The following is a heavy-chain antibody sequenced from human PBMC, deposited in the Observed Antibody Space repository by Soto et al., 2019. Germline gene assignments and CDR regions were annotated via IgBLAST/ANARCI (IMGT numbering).Heavy chain of an antibody. V-gene: IGHV4-30-4*01. D-gene: IGHD2-21*02. CDR2: IYYSGST. CDR3: AREVMAYCGGDCYNTNYYYYYGMDV. Sequence: SETRSLTWTVSGGSISSGGYYWIGIRQPPGKGLEWIGYIYYSGSTYYNPSLKSRVTISVDTSKNQFSLKLSSVTAADTAVYYCAREVMAYCGGDCYNTNYYYYYGMDVWGQGTTVTVSS. CDR1: GGSISSGGYY. J-gene: IGHJ6*02.